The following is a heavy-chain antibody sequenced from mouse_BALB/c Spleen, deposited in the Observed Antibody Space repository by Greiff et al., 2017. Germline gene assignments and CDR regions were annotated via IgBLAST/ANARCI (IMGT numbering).Heavy chain of an antibody. CDR2: ISSGGSYT. D-gene: IGHD1-1*01. CDR1: GFTFSSYG. Sequence: EVQVVESGGDLVKPGGSLKLSCAASGFTFSSYGMSWVRQTPDKRLEWVATISSGGSYTYYPDSVKGRFTISRDNAKNTLYLQMSSLKSEDTAMYYCARLGVVATEGFAYWGQGTLVTVSA. CDR3: ARLGVVATEGFAY. V-gene: IGHV5-6*01. J-gene: IGHJ3*01.